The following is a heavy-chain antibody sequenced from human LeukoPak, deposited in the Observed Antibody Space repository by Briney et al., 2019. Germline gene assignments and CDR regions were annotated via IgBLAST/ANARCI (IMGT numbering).Heavy chain of an antibody. CDR2: ISYDGSNK. D-gene: IGHD3-22*01. CDR3: ANDYDSSGYCPGSY. V-gene: IGHV3-30*04. Sequence: GGSLRLSCAASGFTFSSYAMHWVRQAPGKGLEWVAVISYDGSNKYYADSVKGRFTISRDNSKNTLYLQMNSLRAEDTAVYYCANDYDSSGYCPGSYWGQGTLVTVSS. J-gene: IGHJ4*02. CDR1: GFTFSSYA.